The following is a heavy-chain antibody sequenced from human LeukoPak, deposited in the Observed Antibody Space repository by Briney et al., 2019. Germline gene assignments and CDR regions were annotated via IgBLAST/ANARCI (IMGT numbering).Heavy chain of an antibody. Sequence: SETLSLTCAVYGGFFSGYYWSWIRQPPGKGLEWIGENNHSGSTNYNPSLKSRVTISVDTSKNQFSLKLSSVTAADTAVYYCAIETPDLPTWAGTLYYYYYYGMDVWGQGTTVTVSS. CDR2: NNHSGST. J-gene: IGHJ6*02. CDR1: GGFFSGYY. V-gene: IGHV4-34*01. CDR3: AIETPDLPTWAGTLYYYYYYGMDV. D-gene: IGHD6-19*01.